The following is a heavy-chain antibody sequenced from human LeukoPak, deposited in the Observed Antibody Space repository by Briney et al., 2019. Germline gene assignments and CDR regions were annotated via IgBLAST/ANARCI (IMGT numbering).Heavy chain of an antibody. Sequence: ASVKVSCKASGYTFTGYYMHWVRQAPGQGLEWMGWISAYNGNTNYAQKPQGRVTMTTDTSTSTAYMELRSLRSDDTAVYYCARDLSLIAVAARNFDYWGQGTLVTVSS. CDR2: ISAYNGNT. CDR3: ARDLSLIAVAARNFDY. D-gene: IGHD6-19*01. CDR1: GYTFTGYY. J-gene: IGHJ4*02. V-gene: IGHV1-18*04.